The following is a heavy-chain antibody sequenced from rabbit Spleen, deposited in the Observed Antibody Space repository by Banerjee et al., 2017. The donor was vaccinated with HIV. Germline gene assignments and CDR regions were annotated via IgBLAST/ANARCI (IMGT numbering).Heavy chain of an antibody. J-gene: IGHJ6*01. Sequence: QEQLKESGGGLVQPGGSLTLTCKASGIDFNSYYYMCWVRQAPGKGLEWIACIHGGSGSTSYANWAKGRFTISKTPSTTVTLQMTSLTVADTATYFCARDTGSSFSTYGMDLWGQGTLVTVS. CDR1: GIDFNSYYY. CDR3: ARDTGSSFSTYGMDL. CDR2: IHGGSGST. D-gene: IGHD8-1*01. V-gene: IGHV1S45*01.